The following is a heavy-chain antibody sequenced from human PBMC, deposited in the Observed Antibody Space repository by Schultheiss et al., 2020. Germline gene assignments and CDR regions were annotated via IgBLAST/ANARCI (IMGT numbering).Heavy chain of an antibody. Sequence: GGSLRLSCAASGFTFSSYGMHWVRQAPGKGLEWVGRIKSKTDGGTTDYAAPVKGRFTISRDDSKNTLYLQMNSLRAEDTAVYYCAKEGRYCSGGSCYFDYWGQGTLVTGSS. J-gene: IGHJ4*02. CDR1: GFTFSSYG. CDR2: IKSKTDGGTT. V-gene: IGHV3-15*07. D-gene: IGHD2-15*01. CDR3: AKEGRYCSGGSCYFDY.